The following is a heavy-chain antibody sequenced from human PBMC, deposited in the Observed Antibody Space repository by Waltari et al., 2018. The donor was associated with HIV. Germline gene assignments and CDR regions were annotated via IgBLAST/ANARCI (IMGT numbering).Heavy chain of an antibody. CDR3: ARDRIAVAGSHPYYCDY. CDR2: TYYRSKWYN. Sequence: QVQLQQSGPGLVKPSQTLSLTCAISGDSVSSNSAAWNWIRQSPSRGLEWLGRTYYRSKWYNDYAVSVKSRITITPDTSKNQFSLQLNSVTPEDTAVYYCARDRIAVAGSHPYYCDYWGQGTLVTVSS. V-gene: IGHV6-1*01. J-gene: IGHJ4*02. CDR1: GDSVSSNSAA. D-gene: IGHD6-19*01.